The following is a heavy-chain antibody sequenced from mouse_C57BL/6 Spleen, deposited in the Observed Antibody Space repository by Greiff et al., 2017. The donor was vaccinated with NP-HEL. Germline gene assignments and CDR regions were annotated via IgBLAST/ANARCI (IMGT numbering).Heavy chain of an antibody. V-gene: IGHV1-69*01. Sequence: VKLQQPGAELVMPGASVKLSCKASGYTFTSYWMPWVQQRPGQGLEWIGEIDPSGSYTNYNQKFKGKSTLTVDKSSSTAYMQLSSLTAEDSAVYYCASSAWFAYWGQGTLVTVSA. CDR2: IDPSGSYT. CDR1: GYTFTSYW. CDR3: ASSAWFAY. J-gene: IGHJ3*01.